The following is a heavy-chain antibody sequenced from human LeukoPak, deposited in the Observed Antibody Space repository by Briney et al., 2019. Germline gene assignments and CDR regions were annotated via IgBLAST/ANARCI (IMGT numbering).Heavy chain of an antibody. V-gene: IGHV1-2*06. CDR1: GYSFTGYY. CDR2: IIPNSGGT. J-gene: IGHJ4*02. Sequence: ASVKVSCKASGYSFTGYYMHWVRQAPGQGLEWMGRIIPNSGGTNSAQKFQGRVTMTTDTSITTAYMELSRLRSDDTAIYYCVREITRATSYIDYWGQGTLVTVSS. CDR3: VREITRATSYIDY. D-gene: IGHD1-26*01.